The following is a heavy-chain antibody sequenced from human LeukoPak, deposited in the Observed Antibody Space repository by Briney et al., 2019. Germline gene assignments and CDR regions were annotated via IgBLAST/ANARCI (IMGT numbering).Heavy chain of an antibody. CDR3: ARAPSEIGGYYPEYFRH. CDR1: GFTFSTYW. V-gene: IGHV3-74*01. J-gene: IGHJ1*01. CDR2: IKSDGST. D-gene: IGHD3-3*01. Sequence: GGSLRLSCAASGFTFSTYWMHWVRQAPGQGLVWVSRIKSDGSTNYADSVKGRFTISRDNAKHTLSLQMNSLRPEDTGVYYCARAPSEIGGYYPEYFRHWGQGTLVTVSS.